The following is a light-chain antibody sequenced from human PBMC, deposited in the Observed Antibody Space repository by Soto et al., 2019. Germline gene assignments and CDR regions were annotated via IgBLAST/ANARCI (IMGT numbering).Light chain of an antibody. CDR2: EVS. CDR1: SSDVGSYNL. Sequence: QSALTQPASVSGSPGQSITISCTGTSSDVGSYNLVSWYQQHPGKAPKLMIYEVSKRPSVVSNRFSGSKSGNTASLTISGLQAEDEADYYCCSYAGSSTWIFGTGTKVTV. CDR3: CSYAGSSTWI. V-gene: IGLV2-23*02. J-gene: IGLJ1*01.